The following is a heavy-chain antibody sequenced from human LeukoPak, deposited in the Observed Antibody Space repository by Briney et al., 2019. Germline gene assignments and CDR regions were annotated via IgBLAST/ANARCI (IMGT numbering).Heavy chain of an antibody. CDR2: ISWNSGSI. Sequence: GGALRLCCGAPGFTFDDYAMHWGRRAPGKGLEWVSGISWNSGSIGYADSVKGRFTISRDNAKNSLYLQMNSLRAEDTALYYCAKDKGPGSSSWGPYEYFQHWGQGTLVTVSS. CDR3: AKDKGPGSSSWGPYEYFQH. V-gene: IGHV3-9*01. CDR1: GFTFDDYA. D-gene: IGHD6-13*01. J-gene: IGHJ1*01.